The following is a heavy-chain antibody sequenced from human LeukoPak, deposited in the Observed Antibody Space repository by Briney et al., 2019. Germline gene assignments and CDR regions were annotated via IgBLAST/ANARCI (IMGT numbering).Heavy chain of an antibody. V-gene: IGHV3-64*01. D-gene: IGHD6-13*01. CDR3: AREGSNGESDF. CDR2: INSNGGST. Sequence: GGSLRLSCAASGFTFSRYWMHWVRQAPGKGLEYVSAINSNGGSTYYANSVKGRFTVSRDNSKNTLYLQMGSLRGEDMAVYYCAREGSNGESDFWGQGTLVTVSS. J-gene: IGHJ4*02. CDR1: GFTFSRYW.